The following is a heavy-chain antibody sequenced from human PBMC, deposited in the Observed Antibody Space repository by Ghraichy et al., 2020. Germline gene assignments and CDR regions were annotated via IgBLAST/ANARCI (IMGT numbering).Heavy chain of an antibody. CDR3: TTEYYYDNSGLFDY. V-gene: IGHV3-15*01. CDR2: IKSKTDGGTT. Sequence: GSLRLSCVVSGFTFSNGWMSWVRQAPGKGLEWVGRIKSKTDGGTTDYAAPVKGRFTISRDDSKNTLYLQMNSLKTEDTAVYYCTTEYYYDNSGLFDYWGQGTLVTVSS. J-gene: IGHJ4*02. CDR1: GFTFSNGW. D-gene: IGHD3-22*01.